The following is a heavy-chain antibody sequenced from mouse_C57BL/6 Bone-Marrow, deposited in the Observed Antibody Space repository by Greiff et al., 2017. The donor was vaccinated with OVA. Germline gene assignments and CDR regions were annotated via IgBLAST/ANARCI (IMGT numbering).Heavy chain of an antibody. Sequence: VKLQESGPGLVQPSQSLSITCTVSGFSLTSYGVHWVRQSPGKGLEWLGVIWSGGSTDYNAAFISRLSISKDNSKSQVFFKMNSLQADDTAIYYCARFSIYYYGHYYAMDYWGQGTSVTVSS. CDR1: GFSLTSYG. CDR3: ARFSIYYYGHYYAMDY. CDR2: IWSGGST. V-gene: IGHV2-2*01. J-gene: IGHJ4*01. D-gene: IGHD1-1*01.